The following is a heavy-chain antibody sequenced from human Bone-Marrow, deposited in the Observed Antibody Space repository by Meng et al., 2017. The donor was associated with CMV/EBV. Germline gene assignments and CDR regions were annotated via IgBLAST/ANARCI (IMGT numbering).Heavy chain of an antibody. CDR3: AKGRRSYCSSTSCSGVDY. CDR1: GGSFSGYY. D-gene: IGHD2-2*01. V-gene: IGHV4-34*01. CDR2: INHSGST. J-gene: IGHJ4*02. Sequence: SETLSLTCAVYGGSFSGYYWSWIRQPPGKGLEWIGEINHSGSTNYNPSLKSRVTISVDTSKNQFSLKLSSVTAADTAVYYCAKGRRSYCSSTSCSGVDYWGQGTLVTVSS.